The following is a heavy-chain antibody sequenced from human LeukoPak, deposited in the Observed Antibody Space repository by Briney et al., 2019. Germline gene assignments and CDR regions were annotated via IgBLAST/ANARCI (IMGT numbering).Heavy chain of an antibody. D-gene: IGHD3-10*01. J-gene: IGHJ4*02. Sequence: GGSLRLSCAASGFTFSSYGMHWVRQAPGKGLEWVAVISYDGSNKYYADSVKGRFTISRDNSKNTLYLQMNSLRAEDTAVYYCAKDFYYGSGSYYNDYWGQGTLVTVSS. CDR3: AKDFYYGSGSYYNDY. CDR1: GFTFSSYG. CDR2: ISYDGSNK. V-gene: IGHV3-30*18.